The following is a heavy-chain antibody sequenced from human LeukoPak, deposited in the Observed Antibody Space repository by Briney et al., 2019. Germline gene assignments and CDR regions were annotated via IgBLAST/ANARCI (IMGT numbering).Heavy chain of an antibody. CDR2: IYHSGST. CDR3: ATDRRVTTVTNNWFDP. J-gene: IGHJ5*02. V-gene: IGHV4-38-2*02. Sequence: SETLSLTCTVSGYSISSGYYWGWIRQPPGKGLEWIGGIYHSGSTYYNPSLKSRVTISVDTSKNQFSLKLSSVTAADTAVYYCATDRRVTTVTNNWFDPWGQGTLVSVSS. CDR1: GYSISSGYY. D-gene: IGHD4-11*01.